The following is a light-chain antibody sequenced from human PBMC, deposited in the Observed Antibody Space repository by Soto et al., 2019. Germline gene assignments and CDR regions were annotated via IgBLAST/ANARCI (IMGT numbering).Light chain of an antibody. CDR1: QYVGSR. Sequence: EIVLTQSPATLSSSPGETATLSCRASQYVGSRLAWYQHKPGQAPRLLIYDASTRATGIPARFSGSGSGTDFTLTISSLEPEDFAVYYCQQRSIRPLMYTFGQGTKLEIK. CDR3: QQRSIRPLMYT. J-gene: IGKJ2*01. V-gene: IGKV3-11*01. CDR2: DAS.